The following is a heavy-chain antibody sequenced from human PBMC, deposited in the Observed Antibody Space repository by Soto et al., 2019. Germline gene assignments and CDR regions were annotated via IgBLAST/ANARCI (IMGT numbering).Heavy chain of an antibody. Sequence: ASVKVSCKVSGYTLTELSMHWVRQAPGEGLEWMGGFDPEDGETIYAQKFQGRVTMTEDTSTDTAYMELSSLRSEDTAVYYCATPRGWPDAFDIWGQGTMVTVSS. D-gene: IGHD5-12*01. J-gene: IGHJ3*02. CDR1: GYTLTELS. CDR3: ATPRGWPDAFDI. CDR2: FDPEDGET. V-gene: IGHV1-24*01.